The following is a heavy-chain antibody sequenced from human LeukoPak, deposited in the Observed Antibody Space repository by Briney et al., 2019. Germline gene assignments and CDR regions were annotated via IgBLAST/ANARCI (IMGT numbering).Heavy chain of an antibody. D-gene: IGHD1-26*01. CDR3: VRTNGGTYYDY. CDR2: FGIAGDT. CDR1: GYIFTDYD. J-gene: IGHJ4*02. V-gene: IGHV3-13*01. Sequence: PGGSLRPSCAASGYIFTDYDLHWVRQPPGKGLEWVSVFGIAGDTYYADSVKGRFTISRDVAKNSLYLQMNSLTAGDTAVYYCVRTNGGTYYDYWGQGTLVTVSS.